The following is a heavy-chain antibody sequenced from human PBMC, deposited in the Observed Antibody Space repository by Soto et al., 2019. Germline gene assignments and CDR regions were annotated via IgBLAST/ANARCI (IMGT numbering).Heavy chain of an antibody. V-gene: IGHV4-4*02. CDR3: ARAPRGNYGYPSYFDY. CDR2: IHHSGAT. D-gene: IGHD3-10*01. J-gene: IGHJ4*02. CDR1: GDSITGDNW. Sequence: SETLSLTCAVSGDSITGDNWWSWVRQPPGKGLEWIGEIHHSGATNYNPSLKSRVTISVDKSKNQFSLKLNSVTAADTAVYYCARAPRGNYGYPSYFDYWGQGTLVTVSS.